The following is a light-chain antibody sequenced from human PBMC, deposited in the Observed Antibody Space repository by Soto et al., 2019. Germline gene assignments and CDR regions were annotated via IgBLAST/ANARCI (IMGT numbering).Light chain of an antibody. Sequence: QSALTQPASVSGSPGQSITISCTGTSSDVGGYNLASWYQQHPGKPPKLMIYEGNKRPSGVSNRFSGSKSANTASLTISGLQTEDEADYYCCSYAGTNTFVFGTGTKLTVL. J-gene: IGLJ1*01. CDR2: EGN. CDR1: SSDVGGYNL. CDR3: CSYAGTNTFV. V-gene: IGLV2-23*01.